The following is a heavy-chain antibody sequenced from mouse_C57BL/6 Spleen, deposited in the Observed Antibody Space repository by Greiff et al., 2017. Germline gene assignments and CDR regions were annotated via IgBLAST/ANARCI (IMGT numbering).Heavy chain of an antibody. J-gene: IGHJ4*01. CDR3: ARVGDPRAMDY. CDR2: ISYDGSN. CDR1: GYSITSGYY. D-gene: IGHD4-1*01. Sequence: EVKLQESGPGLVKPSQSLSLTCSVTGYSITSGYYWNWIRQFPGNKLEWMGYISYDGSNNYNPSLKNRISITRDTSKNQFFLKLNSVTTEDTATYCCARVGDPRAMDYWGQGTSVTVSS. V-gene: IGHV3-6*01.